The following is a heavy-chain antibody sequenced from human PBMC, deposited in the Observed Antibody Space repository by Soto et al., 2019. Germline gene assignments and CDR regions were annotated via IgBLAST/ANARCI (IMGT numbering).Heavy chain of an antibody. J-gene: IGHJ3*02. CDR3: ARERIAVAGGDAFDI. Sequence: GGSLRLSCVASGFTFSSYSMNWVRQAPGKGLEWVSSISSSSSYIYYADSVKGRFTISRDNAKNSLYLQMNSLRAEDTAVYYCARERIAVAGGDAFDIWGQGTMVTVSS. D-gene: IGHD6-19*01. V-gene: IGHV3-21*01. CDR2: ISSSSSYI. CDR1: GFTFSSYS.